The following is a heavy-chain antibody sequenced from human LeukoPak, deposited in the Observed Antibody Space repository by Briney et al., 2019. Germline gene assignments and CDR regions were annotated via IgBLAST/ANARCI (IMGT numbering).Heavy chain of an antibody. CDR1: GFTFSSYA. CDR2: IKSKTDGGTT. J-gene: IGHJ4*02. CDR3: TRPRLGY. V-gene: IGHV3-15*01. Sequence: GGSLRLSCAASGFTFSSYAMTWVRQAPGKGLEWVGRIKSKTDGGTTDYAAPVKGRFTISSDDSKTTLYLQMNSLKTEDTAIYYCTRPRLGYWGQGTLVTVSS.